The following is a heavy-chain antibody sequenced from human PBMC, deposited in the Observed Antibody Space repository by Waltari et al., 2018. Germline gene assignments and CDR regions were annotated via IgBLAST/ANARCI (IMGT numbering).Heavy chain of an antibody. J-gene: IGHJ4*02. D-gene: IGHD4-17*01. CDR1: GFTVSSNY. Sequence: EVQLVESGGGLIQPGGSLRLSCAASGFTVSSNYMSWVRQAPGKGLGWVSVIYSGGSTYYADSVKGRFTISRDNSKNTLYLQMNSLRAEDTAVYYCARDRYGDYGLDYWGQGTLVTVSS. CDR3: ARDRYGDYGLDY. V-gene: IGHV3-53*01. CDR2: IYSGGST.